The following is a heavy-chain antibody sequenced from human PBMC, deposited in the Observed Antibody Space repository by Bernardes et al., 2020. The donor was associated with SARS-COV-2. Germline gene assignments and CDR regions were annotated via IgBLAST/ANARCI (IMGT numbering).Heavy chain of an antibody. CDR3: ARYVDIVATVYYYGMDA. D-gene: IGHD5-12*01. CDR2: ISHKSGAK. J-gene: IGHJ6*02. V-gene: IGHV1-2*02. Sequence: VMVSCPASGYTISDHYTHWLRQAPGHWLEWMGWISHKSGAKNHAQKFQGRVTMTRDTSISTDYMELSRLRSDDTAVYYCARYVDIVATVYYYGMDAWGQGTTVTVSS. CDR1: GYTISDHY.